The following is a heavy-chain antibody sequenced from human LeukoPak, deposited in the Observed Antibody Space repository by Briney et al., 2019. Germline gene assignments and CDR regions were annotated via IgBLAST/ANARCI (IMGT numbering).Heavy chain of an antibody. CDR3: ARGSSGSYSRAFDI. J-gene: IGHJ3*02. V-gene: IGHV1-18*01. Sequence: GASVKVSCKASGYTFTSYGISWVRQAPGQGLEWMGWIGAYNGNTNYAQKLQGRVTMTTDTSTSTAYMGLRSLRSDDTAVYYCARGSSGSYSRAFDIWGQGTMATVSS. D-gene: IGHD1-26*01. CDR2: IGAYNGNT. CDR1: GYTFTSYG.